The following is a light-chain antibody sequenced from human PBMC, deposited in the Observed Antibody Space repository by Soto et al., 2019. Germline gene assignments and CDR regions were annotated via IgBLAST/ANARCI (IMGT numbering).Light chain of an antibody. Sequence: EMVLTQSPGTLSLSPGERATLSCRASQSVSSSYLAWYKQKPGQAPRLLIYGASSRATGMPDRFSGSGSGTSFTLNISRLEPEDFAVYYCPQYGSSRVTFGQGSKLEIK. CDR1: QSVSSSY. V-gene: IGKV3-20*01. CDR3: PQYGSSRVT. J-gene: IGKJ2*01. CDR2: GAS.